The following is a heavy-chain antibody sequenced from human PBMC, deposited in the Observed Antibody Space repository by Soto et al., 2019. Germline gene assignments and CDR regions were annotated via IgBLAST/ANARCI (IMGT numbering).Heavy chain of an antibody. Sequence: SETLSLTCTVSGASVSSDSYYWSWIRQPPGKGLEWIGYIYYSGSTSYNPSLKSRVTISVDTSKNQFSLKLSSVTAADTAVYYCARAGDYDDNWFDPWGHGTLVTVSS. J-gene: IGHJ5*02. CDR2: IYYSGST. V-gene: IGHV4-61*01. CDR1: GASVSSDSYY. D-gene: IGHD4-17*01. CDR3: ARAGDYDDNWFDP.